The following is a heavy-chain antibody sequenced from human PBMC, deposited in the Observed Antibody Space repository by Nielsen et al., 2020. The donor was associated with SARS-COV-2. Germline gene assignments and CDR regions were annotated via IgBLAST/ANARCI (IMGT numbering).Heavy chain of an antibody. CDR2: VWYDGSNE. Sequence: GESLKISCRASGLIFGTYGMHWVRQAPGKGLEWVPGVWYDGSNETYAEYVKGRFTISRDNSKNTLFLQMDSLTADDTAVYYCARLSNFWSGYNDYWGQGTLVIVSS. D-gene: IGHD3-3*01. CDR3: ARLSNFWSGYNDY. CDR1: GLIFGTYG. J-gene: IGHJ4*02. V-gene: IGHV3-33*01.